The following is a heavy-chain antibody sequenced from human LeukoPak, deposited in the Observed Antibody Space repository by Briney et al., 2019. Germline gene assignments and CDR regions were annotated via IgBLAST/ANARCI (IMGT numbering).Heavy chain of an antibody. CDR3: ARDADYYDSSGYYYA. J-gene: IGHJ4*02. Sequence: PGGSLRLSCAASGFTFSSYAMHWVRQAPGKGLEWVAVISYDGSNKYYADSVMGRFTISRDNSKNTLYLQMNSLRAEDTAVYYCARDADYYDSSGYYYAWGQGTLVTVSS. CDR2: ISYDGSNK. D-gene: IGHD3-22*01. CDR1: GFTFSSYA. V-gene: IGHV3-30-3*01.